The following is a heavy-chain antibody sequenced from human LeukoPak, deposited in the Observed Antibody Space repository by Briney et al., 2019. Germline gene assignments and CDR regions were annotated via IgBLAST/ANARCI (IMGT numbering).Heavy chain of an antibody. Sequence: GGSLRLSCAASGFTVSSNYMSWVRQAPGKGLEWVSVIYSGGSTYYADSVKGRFTISRDNSKNTLYLQMNSLRAEDTAVYYCARLFYSRSYGGSYWGQGTLVTVSS. D-gene: IGHD1-26*01. CDR2: IYSGGST. CDR3: ARLFYSRSYGGSY. CDR1: GFTVSSNY. V-gene: IGHV3-53*01. J-gene: IGHJ4*02.